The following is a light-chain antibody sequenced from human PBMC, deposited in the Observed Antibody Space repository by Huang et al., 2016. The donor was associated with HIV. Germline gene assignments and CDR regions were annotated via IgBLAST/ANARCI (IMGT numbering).Light chain of an antibody. J-gene: IGKJ5*01. CDR1: QTVSNTD. V-gene: IGKV3-20*01. CDR3: QQYGGSPIT. Sequence: EIVLTQSPGTLSLSPGEVATLSCRASQTVSNTDFAWYQQKPGQAPRLLIYGATNSVPGIPDRFSVSGSGTDFTLSISRLEPEDFAVYYCQQYGGSPITFGQGTRLEIK. CDR2: GAT.